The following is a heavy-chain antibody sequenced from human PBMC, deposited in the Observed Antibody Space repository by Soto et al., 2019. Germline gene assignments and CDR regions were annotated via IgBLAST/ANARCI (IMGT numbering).Heavy chain of an antibody. Sequence: QLQLQESGPGLVKPSETLSLTCTVSGGSISSNTYYWGWIRQPPGKGLEWIGSGYYSGTTYYNPCLKGPFLLSIDTAKNQGSLKWISVTAAGPAGYYRAGLRQQLVPIDYWGQGTLVTVSS. V-gene: IGHV4-39*01. J-gene: IGHJ4*02. CDR2: GYYSGTT. D-gene: IGHD6-13*01. CDR1: GGSISSNTYY. CDR3: AGLRQQLVPIDY.